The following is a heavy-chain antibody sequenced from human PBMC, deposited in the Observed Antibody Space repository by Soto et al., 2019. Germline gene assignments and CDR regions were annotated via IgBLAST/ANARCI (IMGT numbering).Heavy chain of an antibody. Sequence: QVQLVQSGAEVKKPGSSVTVSCKASGGTFSSYAISWVRQAPGQGLEWMGGIIPIFGTANYAQKFQGRVTIAADESTSTAYMELSSLRSEDTAVYYCARVHCSGGSGYPRLGMDVWGQGTTVTVSS. D-gene: IGHD2-15*01. J-gene: IGHJ6*02. CDR1: GGTFSSYA. CDR3: ARVHCSGGSGYPRLGMDV. V-gene: IGHV1-69*01. CDR2: IIPIFGTA.